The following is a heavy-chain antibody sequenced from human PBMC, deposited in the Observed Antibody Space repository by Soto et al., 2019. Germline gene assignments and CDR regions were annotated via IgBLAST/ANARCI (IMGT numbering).Heavy chain of an antibody. CDR2: IYSGGST. CDR1: GFKFSTY. V-gene: IGHV3-53*01. J-gene: IGHJ4*02. CDR3: ARATRYFGSFDS. D-gene: IGHD3-3*01. Sequence: GGSLRLSCAASGFKFSTYMTWVRQAPGKGLEWVSIIYSGGSTYYSESVKGRTIISRDTSKNIVFLQVNSLRAEDTAVYFCARATRYFGSFDSWGQGTLVTVSS.